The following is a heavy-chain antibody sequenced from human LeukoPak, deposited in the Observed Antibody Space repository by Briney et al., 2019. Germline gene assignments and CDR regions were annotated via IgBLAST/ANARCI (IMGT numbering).Heavy chain of an antibody. CDR1: GGSISSYY. D-gene: IGHD3-22*01. CDR2: IYYSGST. CDR3: ARSTLYYCDSSGVRAFDI. J-gene: IGHJ3*02. Sequence: PSETLSLTCTVSGGSISSYYWSWIRQPPGKGLEWIGYIYYSGSTNYNPSLKSRVTISVDTSKNQFSLKLSSVTAADTAVYYCARSTLYYCDSSGVRAFDIWGQGTMVTVSS. V-gene: IGHV4-59*01.